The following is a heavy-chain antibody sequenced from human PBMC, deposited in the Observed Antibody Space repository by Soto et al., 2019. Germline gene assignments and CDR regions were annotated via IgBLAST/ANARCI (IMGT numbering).Heavy chain of an antibody. CDR3: ARPRPPMVRGGPFDP. D-gene: IGHD3-10*01. J-gene: IGHJ5*02. CDR1: GGSFSGYY. V-gene: IGHV4-34*01. CDR2: INHSGST. Sequence: SETLSLTCAVYGGSFSGYYWSWIRQPPGKGLEWIGEINHSGSTNYNPSLKSRVTISVDTSKNQFSLKLSSVTAADTAVYYCARPRPPMVRGGPFDPWGQGTLVTVSS.